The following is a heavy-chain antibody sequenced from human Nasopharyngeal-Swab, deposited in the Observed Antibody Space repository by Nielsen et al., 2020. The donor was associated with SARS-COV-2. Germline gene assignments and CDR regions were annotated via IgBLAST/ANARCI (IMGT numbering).Heavy chain of an antibody. Sequence: SETLSLTCTVSGGSVSSGSYYWSWLRQPPGKGLEWIGYIYYSGSTYYNPSLKSRVTISVDTSKNQFSLKLSSVTAADTAVYYCARAGRTIFGVVTSFDYWGQGTLVTVSS. J-gene: IGHJ4*02. D-gene: IGHD3-3*01. CDR2: IYYSGST. CDR3: ARAGRTIFGVVTSFDY. CDR1: GGSVSSGSYY. V-gene: IGHV4-31*03.